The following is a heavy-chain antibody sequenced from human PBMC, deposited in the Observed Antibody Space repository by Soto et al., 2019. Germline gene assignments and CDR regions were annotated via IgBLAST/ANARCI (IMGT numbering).Heavy chain of an antibody. Sequence: PVGPLRFSCAASGFTFSNYWMSWVRQAPGKGLEWVANIKVDGSAKYYVDSVKGRFTISRDNAKNSLYLQMNSLRGEDTAVYYCARGHSTSPNWFDPWGQGIQVT. D-gene: IGHD6-6*01. CDR3: ARGHSTSPNWFDP. CDR1: GFTFSNYW. V-gene: IGHV3-7*03. CDR2: IKVDGSAK. J-gene: IGHJ5*02.